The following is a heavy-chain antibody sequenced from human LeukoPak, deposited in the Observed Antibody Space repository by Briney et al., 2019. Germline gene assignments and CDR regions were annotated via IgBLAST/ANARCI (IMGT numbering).Heavy chain of an antibody. D-gene: IGHD5-18*01. CDR1: GFTFSSYE. CDR2: ISSSGSTI. V-gene: IGHV3-48*03. CDR3: ARGDTAMVTPDY. J-gene: IGHJ4*02. Sequence: GGSLRLSCAASGFTFSSYEINWVRQAPGKGLEWVSYISSSGSTIYYADSVKGRLAIPRDNAKNSLYLQMNSLRAEDTAVYYCARGDTAMVTPDYWGQGTLVTVSS.